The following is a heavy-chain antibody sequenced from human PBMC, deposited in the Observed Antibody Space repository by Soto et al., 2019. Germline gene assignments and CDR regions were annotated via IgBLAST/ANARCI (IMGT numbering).Heavy chain of an antibody. CDR2: ISAYNGNT. CDR1: GYGISVDV. CDR3: ASARYGDSPDFDD. J-gene: IGHJ4*02. V-gene: IGHV1-18*01. D-gene: IGHD4-17*01. Sequence: ASLKVYRKTAGYGISVDVGGCRIQAPGQGLEWMGWISAYNGNTNYAQKLQGRVTMTTDTSTSTAYMELRSLRSDDTAGYYCASARYGDSPDFDDWGQGPPVPFCS.